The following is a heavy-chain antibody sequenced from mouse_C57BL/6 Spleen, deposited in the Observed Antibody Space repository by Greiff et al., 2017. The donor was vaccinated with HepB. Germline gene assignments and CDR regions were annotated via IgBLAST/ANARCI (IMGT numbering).Heavy chain of an antibody. J-gene: IGHJ1*03. CDR1: GYAFSSSW. CDR3: ASPGRDWYFDV. V-gene: IGHV1-82*01. Sequence: LVESGPELVKPGASVKISCKASGYAFSSSWMNWVKQRPGKGLEWIGRIYPGDGDTNYNGKFKGKATLTADKSSSTAYMQLSSLTSEDSAVYFCASPGRDWYFDVWGTGTTVTVSS. CDR2: IYPGDGDT. D-gene: IGHD4-1*01.